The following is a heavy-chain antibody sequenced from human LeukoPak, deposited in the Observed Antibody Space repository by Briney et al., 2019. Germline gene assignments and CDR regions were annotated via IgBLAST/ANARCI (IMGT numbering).Heavy chain of an antibody. V-gene: IGHV3-7*05. CDR1: GFTFSSYW. CDR2: INQDGHEK. J-gene: IGHJ6*02. CDR3: VRDMDV. Sequence: GGSLRLSCVTSGFTFSSYWMTWVRQAPGKGLEWVANINQDGHEKNYVDSVKGRFTISGDNPKNSLYLQMNSLRAEDTAVYFCVRDMDVWAQGTTVTVSS.